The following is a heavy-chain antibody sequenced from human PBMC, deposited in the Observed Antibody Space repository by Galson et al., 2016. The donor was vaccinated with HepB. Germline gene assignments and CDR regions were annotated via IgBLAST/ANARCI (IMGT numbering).Heavy chain of an antibody. CDR2: IIPVLGTP. D-gene: IGHD4/OR15-4a*01. Sequence: SVKVSCKVSGGTFSSYGIYWVRQAPGAGLECMGGIIPVLGTPNYAQKFQGRVTITADTSTTTGYMELSSLRSDDTAVYYCARDLANTDYWGQGTLVTVSS. CDR1: GGTFSSYG. CDR3: ARDLANTDY. J-gene: IGHJ4*02. V-gene: IGHV1-69*06.